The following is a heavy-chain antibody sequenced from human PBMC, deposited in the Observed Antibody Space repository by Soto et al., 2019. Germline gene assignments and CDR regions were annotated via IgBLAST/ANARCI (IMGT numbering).Heavy chain of an antibody. CDR3: ARDDDTGSYCDVAF. D-gene: IGHD1-26*01. Sequence: QVQLVQSGGGVVQPGRSLRLSCAASGFNFNTYFMHWVRQAPGKGLEWVAMIFPNGRDKEYADSVKGRFTISRDNSNNRVYLQMDRLRPEDTAVYYCARDDDTGSYCDVAFWGQGALVTVSS. V-gene: IGHV3-30*13. J-gene: IGHJ4*02. CDR2: IFPNGRDK. CDR1: GFNFNTYF.